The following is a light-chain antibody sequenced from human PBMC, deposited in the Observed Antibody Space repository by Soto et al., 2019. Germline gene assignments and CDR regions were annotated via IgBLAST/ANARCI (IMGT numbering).Light chain of an antibody. J-gene: IGKJ1*01. CDR1: QSVLYSSNNKNY. CDR2: WAS. V-gene: IGKV4-1*01. CDR3: QHYYSTSWT. Sequence: DIVMTQSPDSLAVSLGERATINCKSSQSVLYSSNNKNYLAWYQQKPGQPPKLLIYWASTRESGVPDRFSGSGSGTDFTLTISSLQAEDVAVYYCQHYYSTSWTFVQETKVAIK.